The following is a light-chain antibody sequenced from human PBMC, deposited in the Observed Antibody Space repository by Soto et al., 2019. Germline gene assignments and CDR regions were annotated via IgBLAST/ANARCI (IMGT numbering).Light chain of an antibody. CDR1: QDISDY. J-gene: IGKJ3*01. CDR3: QRYGGTPYT. CDR2: AAS. V-gene: IGKV1-27*01. Sequence: DIQMTQSPSSLSASIGDRVTITCRASQDISDYLAWYQQKPGKVPNLLIYAASTLQSGVPSRFSGSGSGAEFTLTFSSLQSEDVASYYCQRYGGTPYTFGPGTKVDIK.